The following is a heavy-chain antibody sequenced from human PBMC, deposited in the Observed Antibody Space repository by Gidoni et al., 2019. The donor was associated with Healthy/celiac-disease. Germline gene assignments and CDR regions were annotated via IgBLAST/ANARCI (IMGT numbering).Heavy chain of an antibody. J-gene: IGHJ3*02. CDR1: GLTFSSYA. D-gene: IGHD4-17*01. Sequence: QVQLVESGGGVVQPGRSLRLSCAASGLTFSSYAMHWVRQAPGKGLEWVAVISYDGSNKYYADSVKGRFTISRDNSKNTLYLQMNSLRAEDTAVYYCARDYGDYADAFDIWGQGTMVTVSS. V-gene: IGHV3-30-3*01. CDR3: ARDYGDYADAFDI. CDR2: ISYDGSNK.